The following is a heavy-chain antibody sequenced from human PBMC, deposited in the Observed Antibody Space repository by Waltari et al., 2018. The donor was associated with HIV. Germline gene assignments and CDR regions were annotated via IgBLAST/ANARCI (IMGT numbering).Heavy chain of an antibody. J-gene: IGHJ5*02. Sequence: QGQLVQSGAEVKQSGASVRISCKASGYPFTNYDINWLRQATGQVLEWMGCMNLSTGNAWYSHNFHVSFVMTRYIPINIAYMVLIGLTSFVTAVYYFSTSRPVALFVYACGQGTLVTVSS. CDR2: MNLSTGNA. CDR1: GYPFTNYD. D-gene: IGHD1-20*01. V-gene: IGHV1-8*01. CDR3: STSRPVALFVYA.